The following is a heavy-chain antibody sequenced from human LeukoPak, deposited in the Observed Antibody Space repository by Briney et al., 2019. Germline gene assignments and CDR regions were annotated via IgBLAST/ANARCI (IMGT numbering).Heavy chain of an antibody. J-gene: IGHJ6*02. CDR2: ISYDGSNK. D-gene: IGHD2-15*01. CDR3: AGSPGVGYYYGMDV. Sequence: GGSLRLSCAASGFTFSSYAMHWVRQAPGKGLEWVAVISYDGSNKYYADSVKGRFTISRDNSKNTLYLQMNSLRAEDTAVYYCAGSPGVGYYYGMDVWGQRTTVTVSS. V-gene: IGHV3-30-3*01. CDR1: GFTFSSYA.